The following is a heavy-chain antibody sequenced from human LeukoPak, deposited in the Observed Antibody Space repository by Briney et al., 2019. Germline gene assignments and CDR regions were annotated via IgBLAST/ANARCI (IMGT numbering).Heavy chain of an antibody. CDR2: IDTAGDT. CDR1: GFSLSNYD. Sequence: GGSLRLSCAASGFSLSNYDMHWVRQATGEGLEWVSGIDTAGDTYYSGSVKGRFTISRENVKNSLYLQMNSLRAGDTAVYYCAREAIWFGELNYFDYWGQGTLVTVSS. J-gene: IGHJ4*02. V-gene: IGHV3-13*01. D-gene: IGHD3-10*01. CDR3: AREAIWFGELNYFDY.